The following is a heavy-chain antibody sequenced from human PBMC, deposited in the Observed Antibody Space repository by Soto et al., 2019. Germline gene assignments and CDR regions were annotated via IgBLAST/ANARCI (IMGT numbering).Heavy chain of an antibody. CDR2: ISSSSSTI. J-gene: IGHJ3*02. D-gene: IGHD1-26*01. CDR1: GFTFSSYS. CDR3: ARSYDVVGAFDI. Sequence: EVQLVESGGGLVQPGGSLRLSCAASGFTFSSYSMDWVSQAPGKRLEWVSYISSSSSTIYYADSVKGRFTISRDNAKNSLYLQMNSLIDEDTAVYYCARSYDVVGAFDIWGQGTMVTVSS. V-gene: IGHV3-48*02.